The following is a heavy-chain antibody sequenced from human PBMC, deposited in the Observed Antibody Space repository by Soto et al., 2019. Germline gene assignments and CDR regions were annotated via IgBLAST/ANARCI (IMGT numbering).Heavy chain of an antibody. CDR3: AHRQIHSGNWDCGVLDY. CDR2: IYWDDDK. Sequence: QITFKESGPTLVAPTQTLTLTCTLSGFSISTSGVGVGWIRQPPGKALEWLAVIYWDDDKRYSPSLRNRLTVSKDTSKNQVALAVTNMDPVDTATYYCAHRQIHSGNWDCGVLDYWGPGTLVTVSA. CDR1: GFSISTSGVG. J-gene: IGHJ4*02. V-gene: IGHV2-5*02. D-gene: IGHD1-7*01.